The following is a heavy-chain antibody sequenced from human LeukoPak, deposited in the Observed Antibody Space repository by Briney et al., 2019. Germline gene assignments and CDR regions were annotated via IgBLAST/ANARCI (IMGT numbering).Heavy chain of an antibody. CDR3: ARGYSSGYWYFDL. Sequence: SQTLSLTCTVSGGSISSGNYYWSWIRQPAGKGLERIGRIYASGSTNHNPSLKSRVTISIDTSKNQFSLKLSSVTAADTAVFYCARGYSSGYWYFDLWGRGTLVTVSS. CDR1: GGSISSGNYY. V-gene: IGHV4-61*02. D-gene: IGHD5-18*01. CDR2: IYASGST. J-gene: IGHJ2*01.